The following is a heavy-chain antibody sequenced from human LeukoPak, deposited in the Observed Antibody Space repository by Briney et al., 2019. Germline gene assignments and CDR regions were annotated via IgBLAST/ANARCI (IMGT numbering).Heavy chain of an antibody. CDR1: GFTFSSHL. CDR2: IYQDGREK. CDR3: ASERPSSSWYDY. D-gene: IGHD6-13*01. V-gene: IGHV3-7*01. J-gene: IGHJ4*02. Sequence: GGSLRLSCAASGFTFSSHLMTGVRQAPGKGLEWVANIYQDGREKYYLSSVRGRFTISRDNAKNSLYLQMDSLRVEDTGVYYCASERPSSSWYDYWGQGTLVTVSS.